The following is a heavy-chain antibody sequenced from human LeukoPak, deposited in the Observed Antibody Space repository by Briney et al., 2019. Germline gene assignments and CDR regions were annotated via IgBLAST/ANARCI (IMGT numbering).Heavy chain of an antibody. Sequence: PGGSLRLSCAASGFTFSSYGMHWVRQAPGKGLEWVAFIRHDGSNKYYADSVKGRFTISRDNSKNTLYLQMNTLRAEDAAVYYCARVEEGYGSGRRGNFYYYYMDVWGKGTTVTISS. D-gene: IGHD3-10*01. CDR3: ARVEEGYGSGRRGNFYYYYMDV. CDR2: IRHDGSNK. CDR1: GFTFSSYG. J-gene: IGHJ6*03. V-gene: IGHV3-30*02.